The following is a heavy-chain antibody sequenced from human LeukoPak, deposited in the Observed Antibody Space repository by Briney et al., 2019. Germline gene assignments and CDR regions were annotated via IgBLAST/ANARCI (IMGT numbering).Heavy chain of an antibody. D-gene: IGHD3-22*01. V-gene: IGHV3-21*01. J-gene: IGHJ4*02. Sequence: GGSLRLSCAASGFTFSSYSMNWVRQAPGKGLEWISSINSSSSYKYYADSVKGRFTISRDNAKNSSYMQMNSLRAEDTAVYYCARDFGTYYYDSSGYSWGQGTLVTVSS. CDR1: GFTFSSYS. CDR3: ARDFGTYYYDSSGYS. CDR2: INSSSSYK.